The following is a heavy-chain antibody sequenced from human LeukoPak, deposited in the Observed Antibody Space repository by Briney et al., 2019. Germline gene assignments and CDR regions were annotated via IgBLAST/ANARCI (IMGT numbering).Heavy chain of an antibody. CDR2: ISYDGSNK. CDR3: AGDRAYGDYRDAFDI. CDR1: GFTFSSYA. J-gene: IGHJ3*02. D-gene: IGHD4-17*01. Sequence: GGSLRLSCAASGFTFSSYAMHWVRQAPGKGLEWVAVISYDGSNKYYADSVKGRFTISRDNSKNTLYLQMNSLRAEDTAVYYCAGDRAYGDYRDAFDIWGQGTMVTVSS. V-gene: IGHV3-30*04.